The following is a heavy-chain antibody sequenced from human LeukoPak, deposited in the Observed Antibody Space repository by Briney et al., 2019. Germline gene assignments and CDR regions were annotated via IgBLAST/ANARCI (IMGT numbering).Heavy chain of an antibody. CDR1: GGPISSTNW. CDR2: IFHSGST. CDR3: ARPTGRGDYPTDAFDI. V-gene: IGHV4-4*02. J-gene: IGHJ3*02. D-gene: IGHD4-11*01. Sequence: KPSGTLSLTCAVSGGPISSTNWWSWVRQPPGKGLEWIGEIFHSGSTKNYNPSLKSRVTILIDKSKNQFSLLLRSVTAADTAVYYCARPTGRGDYPTDAFDIWGQGTMVTVSS.